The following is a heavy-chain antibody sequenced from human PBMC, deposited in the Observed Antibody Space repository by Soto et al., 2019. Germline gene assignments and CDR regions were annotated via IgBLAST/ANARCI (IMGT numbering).Heavy chain of an antibody. CDR2: INHSGST. V-gene: IGHV4-34*01. Sequence: PSETLSLTCAVYGGSFSGYYWSWIRQPPGKGLEWIGEINHSGSTNYNPSLKSRVTISVDTSKNQFSLKLSSVTAADTAVYYCARRDAHTSSSKYYYYYYYMDVWGKGTTVTVSS. D-gene: IGHD2-2*01. CDR1: GGSFSGYY. J-gene: IGHJ6*03. CDR3: ARRDAHTSSSKYYYYYYYMDV.